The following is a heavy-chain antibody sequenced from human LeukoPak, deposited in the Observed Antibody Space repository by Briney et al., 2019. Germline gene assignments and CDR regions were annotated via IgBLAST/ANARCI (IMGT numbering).Heavy chain of an antibody. CDR3: ARDVLRYYYYYYGMDV. J-gene: IGHJ6*02. CDR1: GYTFTSYD. D-gene: IGHD3-3*01. V-gene: IGHV1-8*01. Sequence: ASVKVSCKASGYTFTSYDINWVRQATGQGLEWMGWMNPNSGNTGYAQKFQGRVTMTRNTSISTAYMELSSLRSEDTAVYYCARDVLRYYYYYYGMDVWGQGTTVTVSS. CDR2: MNPNSGNT.